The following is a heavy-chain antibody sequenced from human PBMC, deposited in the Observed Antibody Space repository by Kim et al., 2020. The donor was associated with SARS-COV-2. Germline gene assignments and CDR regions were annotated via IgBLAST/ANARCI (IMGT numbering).Heavy chain of an antibody. Sequence: ASVKVSCKASGYSFNTYFLHWVRQAPGQGLEWMGMINPSDFHGRYARKFQGRVIMTRDLSTRTFYMEMTSLTSEDTATYCARDRSGTPISSAYDVWGQGTMVNVSS. CDR1: GYSFNTYF. V-gene: IGHV1-46*02. J-gene: IGHJ3*01. CDR2: INPSDFHG. D-gene: IGHD1-7*01. CDR3: ARDRSGTPISSAYDV.